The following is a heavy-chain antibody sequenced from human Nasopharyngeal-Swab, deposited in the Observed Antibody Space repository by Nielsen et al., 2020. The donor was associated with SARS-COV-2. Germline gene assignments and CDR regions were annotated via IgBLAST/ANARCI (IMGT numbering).Heavy chain of an antibody. CDR3: ARETYYDYVWGSYRADYYYGMDV. J-gene: IGHJ6*02. D-gene: IGHD3-16*02. CDR1: GFTFSSYW. CDR2: IKQDGSEK. Sequence: ESLKISCAASGFTFSSYWMSWVRQAPGKGLEWVANIKQDGSEKYYVDSVKGRFTISRDNAKNSLYLQMNSLRAEDTAVYYCARETYYDYVWGSYRADYYYGMDVWGQGTTVTVSS. V-gene: IGHV3-7*01.